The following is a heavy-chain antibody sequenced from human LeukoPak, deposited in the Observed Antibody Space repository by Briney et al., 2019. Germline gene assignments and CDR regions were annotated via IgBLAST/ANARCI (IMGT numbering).Heavy chain of an antibody. Sequence: GGSLRLSCAASGFTFSSYAMHWVRQAPGKGLEWVAVISYDGSNKYYADSVKGRFTISRDNSKNTLYLQMNSLRAEDTAVYYCAGDRSLLWFGESPIDYWGQGALVTVSS. CDR3: AGDRSLLWFGESPIDY. CDR1: GFTFSSYA. CDR2: ISYDGSNK. V-gene: IGHV3-30-3*01. J-gene: IGHJ4*02. D-gene: IGHD3-10*01.